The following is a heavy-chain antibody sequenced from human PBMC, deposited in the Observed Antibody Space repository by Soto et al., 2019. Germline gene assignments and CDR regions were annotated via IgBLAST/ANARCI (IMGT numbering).Heavy chain of an antibody. Sequence: EVQLLESGGGLVQPGGSLRLSCSASGFTFSTYAMSWVRQAPGKGLEWVSAIFGGGEASYYADSAQGRFTISRDNSKNTLYLQVNSLRAEDTAVYDCAKGTNLLWYFDLWGRGNLGHVSS. CDR1: GFTFSTYA. V-gene: IGHV3-23*01. D-gene: IGHD1-1*01. J-gene: IGHJ2*01. CDR2: IFGGGEAS. CDR3: AKGTNLLWYFDL.